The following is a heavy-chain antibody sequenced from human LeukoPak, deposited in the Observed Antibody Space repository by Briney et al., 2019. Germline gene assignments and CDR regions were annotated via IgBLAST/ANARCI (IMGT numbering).Heavy chain of an antibody. D-gene: IGHD6-13*01. CDR2: IKQDGSEK. Sequence: GGSLRLSCAASGFTFSTYWMSWVRQAPGKGLEWVANIKQDGSEKYYVDSVKGRFTISRDKAKNSLYLQMNSLRAEDTAMYYCARDSAGNDYWGQGTLVIVSS. CDR3: ARDSAGNDY. CDR1: GFTFSTYW. J-gene: IGHJ4*02. V-gene: IGHV3-7*01.